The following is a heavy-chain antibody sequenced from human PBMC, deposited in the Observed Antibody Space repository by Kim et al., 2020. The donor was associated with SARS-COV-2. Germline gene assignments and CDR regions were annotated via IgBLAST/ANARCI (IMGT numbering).Heavy chain of an antibody. Sequence: GGSLRLSCAASGLTFNTYAMTWVRQPPGKGLQWVSSITATSGMTSYADSAKGRFTISRDNSKNTLYLQMDNLSVEDTAVYYCARDPNGDYIGAFHIWGQGTMVTVSS. CDR1: GLTFNTYA. V-gene: IGHV3-23*01. J-gene: IGHJ3*02. CDR2: ITATSGMT. D-gene: IGHD4-17*01. CDR3: ARDPNGDYIGAFHI.